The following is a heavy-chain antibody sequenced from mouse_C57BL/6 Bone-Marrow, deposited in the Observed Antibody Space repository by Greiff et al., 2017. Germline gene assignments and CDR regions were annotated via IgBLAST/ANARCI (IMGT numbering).Heavy chain of an antibody. D-gene: IGHD1-1*01. CDR2: IWGDGGT. CDR3: AKQDYGAWFAY. CDR1: GFSLTSYG. V-gene: IGHV2-3*01. J-gene: IGHJ3*01. Sequence: QVQLQQSGPGLVAPSQSLSITCTVSGFSLTSYGVSWVRQPPGKGLEWLGVIWGDGGTNYHSAIISRLSISKDNSKSKVFLKMNSLQTDDTATYYCAKQDYGAWFAYWGQGTLVTVSA.